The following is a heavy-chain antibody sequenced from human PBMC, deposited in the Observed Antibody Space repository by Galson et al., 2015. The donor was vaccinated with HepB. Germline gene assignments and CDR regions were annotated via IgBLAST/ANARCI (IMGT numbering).Heavy chain of an antibody. V-gene: IGHV3-30*18. CDR3: AKDRDGGHSCFEH. CDR1: GFIFSNSG. J-gene: IGHJ1*01. D-gene: IGHD4-23*01. Sequence: SLRLSCAVSGFIFSNSGMHWVRQAPGKGLEWVAVISYDGSKKYYADSVKGRFTISRDNSRNNVYLQMNSLRAEDTGVFYCAKDRDGGHSCFEHWGQGTPVIVSS. CDR2: ISYDGSKK.